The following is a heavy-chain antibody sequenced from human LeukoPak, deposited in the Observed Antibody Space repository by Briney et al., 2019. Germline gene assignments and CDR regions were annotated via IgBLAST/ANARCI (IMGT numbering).Heavy chain of an antibody. CDR2: IYYRGNT. V-gene: IGHV4-34*01. J-gene: IGHJ4*02. CDR3: TREYASSPDI. Sequence: SETLSLTCAVYGGSFSGYYWSWIRQPPGKGLEWIGSIYYRGNTYYNLSLKSRLTISVDTSKNQFSLKLSSVTAADTALYYCTREYASSPDIWGQGTLVTVSS. D-gene: IGHD2-8*01. CDR1: GGSFSGYY.